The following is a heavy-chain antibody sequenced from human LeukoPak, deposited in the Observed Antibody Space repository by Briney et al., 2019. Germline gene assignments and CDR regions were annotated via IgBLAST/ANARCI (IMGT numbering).Heavy chain of an antibody. Sequence: GGSLRLSCAASGFTFSSYWMHWVRQAPGKGLVWVSRIKSDGSSTSYADSVKGRFTISRDNAKNTLYLQMNSLRAEDTAVYYCARGGGIVGATYYYYYMDVWGKGTTVTVSS. V-gene: IGHV3-74*01. CDR2: IKSDGSST. J-gene: IGHJ6*03. CDR1: GFTFSSYW. CDR3: ARGGGIVGATYYYYYMDV. D-gene: IGHD1-26*01.